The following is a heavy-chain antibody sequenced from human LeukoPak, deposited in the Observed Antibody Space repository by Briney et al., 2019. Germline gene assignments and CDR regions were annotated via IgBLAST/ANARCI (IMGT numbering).Heavy chain of an antibody. CDR1: GFSLSTSGVG. CDR2: IYWDDDK. J-gene: IGHJ4*02. CDR3: AHRRGGSSGWGYFDY. V-gene: IGHV2-5*02. Sequence: SGPTLVKPTQTLTLTCTFSGFSLSTSGVGVGWIRQPPGKAPEWLALIYWDDDKRYSPSLKSRLTITKDTSKNQVVLTMTNMDPVDTATYYCAHRRGGSSGWGYFDYWGQGTLVTVSS. D-gene: IGHD6-19*01.